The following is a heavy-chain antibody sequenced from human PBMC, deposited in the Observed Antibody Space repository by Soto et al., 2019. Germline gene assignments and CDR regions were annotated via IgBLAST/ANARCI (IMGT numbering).Heavy chain of an antibody. V-gene: IGHV1-2*02. Sequence: AAVKVSCKASGDTFTGYYMHWVRQAPGQGLEWMGWINPNSGDTNLAQKFQGRVTMTRDTSISTAYMEVSRVRSDDTALYFCARETPSGSSDFDYWGQGTLVTVSS. CDR1: GDTFTGYY. CDR2: INPNSGDT. CDR3: ARETPSGSSDFDY. D-gene: IGHD1-26*01. J-gene: IGHJ4*02.